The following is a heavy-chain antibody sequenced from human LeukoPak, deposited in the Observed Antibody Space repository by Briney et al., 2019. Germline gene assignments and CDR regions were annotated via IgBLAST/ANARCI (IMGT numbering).Heavy chain of an antibody. D-gene: IGHD4/OR15-4a*01. CDR3: AKDRRPDGAWSHDY. CDR1: GITVSYNF. Sequence: GGSLRLSCAASGITVSYNFMSWVRQAPGKGLEWVSVIYSDSSADYADSVKGRFTISKDNSGNTLYLQMTSLRAEDTAIYHCAKDRRPDGAWSHDYWGQGTLVIVSS. CDR2: IYSDSSA. V-gene: IGHV3-53*01. J-gene: IGHJ4*02.